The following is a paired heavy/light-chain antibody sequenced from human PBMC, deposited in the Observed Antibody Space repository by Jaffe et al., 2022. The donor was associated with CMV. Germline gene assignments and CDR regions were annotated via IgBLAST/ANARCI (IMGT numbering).Heavy chain of an antibody. Sequence: EEQVVETGGGLIQPGGSLRLSCAASWFLVSDYYMSWVRQAPGKGLEWVSIIYRDGSIYYADSVKGRFTISRDNSKNTLYLQMNNLKAADTAIYHCARAPPGDKAFDLWGQGTVVTVSS. D-gene: IGHD3-10*01. CDR3: ARAPPGDKAFDL. J-gene: IGHJ3*01. CDR2: IYRDGSI. CDR1: WFLVSDYY. V-gene: IGHV3-53*02.
Light chain of an antibody. CDR1: QSVTRW. Sequence: DIQMTQSPSTLSASVGDRVTITCRASQSVTRWLAWYQHKPGKAPKLLIYKASSLESGVPSRFSGSGSGTEFTLTISSLQPDDFATYYCQEYLTSSRTIGQGTKVEIK. J-gene: IGKJ1*01. V-gene: IGKV1-5*03. CDR3: QEYLTSSRT. CDR2: KAS.